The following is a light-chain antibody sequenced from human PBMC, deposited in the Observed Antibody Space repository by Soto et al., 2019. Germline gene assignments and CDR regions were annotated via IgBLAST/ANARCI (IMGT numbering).Light chain of an antibody. CDR2: DVT. J-gene: IGLJ2*01. CDR1: SSDVGGYNY. Sequence: QPALTQPRSVSRSPGQSVTISCTGTSSDVGGYNYVSWYQQHPGKAPKVMIYDVTKRPSGVPDRFSGSKSGNTASLTISGLQAADEADYYCCSFANTYTLIFGGGTKLTVL. CDR3: CSFANTYTLI. V-gene: IGLV2-11*01.